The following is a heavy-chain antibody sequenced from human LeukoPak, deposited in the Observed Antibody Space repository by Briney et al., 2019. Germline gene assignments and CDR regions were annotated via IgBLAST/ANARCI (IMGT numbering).Heavy chain of an antibody. J-gene: IGHJ6*03. CDR3: VREAYGNYYMDV. CDR2: ISSSSSAI. CDR1: GFTFSRNS. V-gene: IGHV3-48*01. D-gene: IGHD4-17*01. Sequence: PGGSLRLSCAASGFTFSRNSMNWVRQAPGKGLEGVSYISSSSSAIYYADSMKGRFTISRDNAKNSLYLQMNSLRAEDTAVYYCVREAYGNYYMDVWGKGTTVTVSS.